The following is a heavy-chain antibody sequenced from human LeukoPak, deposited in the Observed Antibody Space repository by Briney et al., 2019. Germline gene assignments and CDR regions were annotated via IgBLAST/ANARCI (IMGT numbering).Heavy chain of an antibody. CDR2: IYYSGST. V-gene: IGHV4-59*01. J-gene: IGHJ5*02. CDR1: GGSISSYY. Sequence: PSATLSLTCTVPGGSISSYYWSWIRQPPGKGLEWIGYIYYSGSTNYNPSLKSRVTISVDTSKNQFSLKLSSVTAADTAVYYCARAGGSYYPIMYNWFDPWGQGTLVTVSS. D-gene: IGHD3-10*01. CDR3: ARAGGSYYPIMYNWFDP.